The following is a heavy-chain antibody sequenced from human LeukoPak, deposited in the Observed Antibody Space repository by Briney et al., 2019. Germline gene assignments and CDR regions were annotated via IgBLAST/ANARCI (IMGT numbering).Heavy chain of an antibody. D-gene: IGHD3-10*01. CDR2: IYTSGST. V-gene: IGHV4-4*07. CDR3: ARDYKSMVRGAIRWFDP. J-gene: IGHJ5*02. Sequence: SETLSLTCTVSGGSISSYYWSWIRQPAGKGLEWIGRIYTSGSTNYNPSLKSRVTMSVDTSKNQFSLKLSSVTAADTAVYYCARDYKSMVRGAIRWFDPWGQGTLVTVSS. CDR1: GGSISSYY.